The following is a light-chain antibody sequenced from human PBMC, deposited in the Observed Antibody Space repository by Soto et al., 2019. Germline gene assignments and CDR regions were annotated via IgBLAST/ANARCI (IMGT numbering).Light chain of an antibody. J-gene: IGKJ1*01. CDR3: QQYGSSPWT. CDR1: QSVSSNY. Sequence: EIVLTQSPATLSLSPGERATLSCRASQSVSSNYLAWYQQKPGQAPRLLIYDASSRATGIPDRFSGSGSGTDFTLTISRLEPEDFAVYYCQQYGSSPWTFGQGTKV. V-gene: IGKV3-20*01. CDR2: DAS.